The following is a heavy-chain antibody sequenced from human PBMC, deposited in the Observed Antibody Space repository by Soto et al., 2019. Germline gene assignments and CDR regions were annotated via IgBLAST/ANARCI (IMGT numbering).Heavy chain of an antibody. CDR3: ARDTGLAPTVWGY. Sequence: QVQLQESGPGLVKPSQTLSLTCSVSGDSIRGGGHYWNWIRQFPGKGLEWIGYVYHSGSTPYNPSLRGRLTISIDTSKNQFSLRLISVTAADTALYYCARDTGLAPTVWGYCGHGTQVTVSS. J-gene: IGHJ4*03. D-gene: IGHD7-27*01. CDR1: GDSIRGGGHY. CDR2: VYHSGST. V-gene: IGHV4-31*03.